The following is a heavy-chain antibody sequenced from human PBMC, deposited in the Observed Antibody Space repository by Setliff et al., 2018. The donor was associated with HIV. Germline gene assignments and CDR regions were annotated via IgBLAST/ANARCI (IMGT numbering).Heavy chain of an antibody. CDR3: ARVASGYDYGWLDP. CDR2: IKTDGSST. Sequence: GGSLRLSCAASGFNFKTYGMTWVRQAPGKGLVWVSRIKTDGSSTSYADSVKGRFTVSRDNAKNTLYLQMNSLRAEDTAVYYCARVASGYDYGWLDPWGQGTLVTVS. D-gene: IGHD5-12*01. V-gene: IGHV3-74*01. J-gene: IGHJ5*02. CDR1: GFNFKTYG.